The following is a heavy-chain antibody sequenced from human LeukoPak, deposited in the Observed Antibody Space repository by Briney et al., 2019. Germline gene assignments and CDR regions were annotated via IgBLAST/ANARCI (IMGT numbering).Heavy chain of an antibody. Sequence: ASVKVSCKASGYTFTSYVMSGVRPAPGQGVEWMGGISTYNGNTNYAQKLQGRVTMTTDKSTSKAYMEVRSLRSDDTAVYYCARVGNYYDYVWGSHRQPDYWGQGTLVTVSS. D-gene: IGHD3-16*02. CDR3: ARVGNYYDYVWGSHRQPDY. V-gene: IGHV1-18*01. CDR1: GYTFTSYV. J-gene: IGHJ4*02. CDR2: ISTYNGNT.